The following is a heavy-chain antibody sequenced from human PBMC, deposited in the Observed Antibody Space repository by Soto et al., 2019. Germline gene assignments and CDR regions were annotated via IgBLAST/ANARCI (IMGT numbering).Heavy chain of an antibody. CDR1: GFAFSAYT. D-gene: IGHD2-15*01. J-gene: IGHJ5*02. V-gene: IGHV4-59*01. CDR2: IYYSGST. CDR3: ARSGVGYCSGGSCYGWFDP. Sequence: GSLRLSCVASGFAFSAYTLSWVRQAPGKGLEWIGYIYYSGSTNYNPSLKSRVTISVDTSKNQFSLKLSSVTAADTAVYYCARSGVGYCSGGSCYGWFDPWGQGTLVTVSS.